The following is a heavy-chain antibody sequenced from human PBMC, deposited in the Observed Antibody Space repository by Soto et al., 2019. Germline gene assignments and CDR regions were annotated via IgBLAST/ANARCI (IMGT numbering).Heavy chain of an antibody. CDR3: AAVGIQLWLLDQP. D-gene: IGHD5-18*01. V-gene: IGHV3-15*07. Sequence: EVQLVESGGGLVKPGGSLRLSCAASGFTFSNAWMNWGRQAPGKRLEWVGRIKSKTDGGTTDYAAPVRGRFSISRDDSNNTLYLQMNSLKTEDTAVYYSAAVGIQLWLLDQPLGQGTLLTVSS. CDR2: IKSKTDGGTT. CDR1: GFTFSNAW. J-gene: IGHJ5*02.